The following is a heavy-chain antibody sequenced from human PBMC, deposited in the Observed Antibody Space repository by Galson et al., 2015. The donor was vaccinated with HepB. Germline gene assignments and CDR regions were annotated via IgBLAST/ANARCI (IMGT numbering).Heavy chain of an antibody. CDR1: EFTFSSSW. D-gene: IGHD3-22*01. CDR2: IKEDGSEK. J-gene: IGHJ3*02. V-gene: IGHV3-7*01. Sequence: SLRLSCAASEFTFSSSWMTWVRQAPGKGLEWVANIKEDGSEKNYVDSVKGRFTISRDNAKNSLYLQMNSLRAEDTAVYYCARDGNYYGSSDYYYDAFDIWGQGTMVTVSS. CDR3: ARDGNYYGSSDYYYDAFDI.